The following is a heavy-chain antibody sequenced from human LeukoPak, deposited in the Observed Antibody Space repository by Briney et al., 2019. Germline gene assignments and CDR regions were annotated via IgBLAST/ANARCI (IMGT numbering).Heavy chain of an antibody. CDR2: IYTSGGT. J-gene: IGHJ4*02. CDR3: AGWGGYDSYGYGY. V-gene: IGHV4-4*07. D-gene: IGHD5-18*01. Sequence: SGTLSLTCGVFGGSFDNYYWSWIRQPAGKGLEWIGRIYTSGGTNYNPSLKNRVTMSVDTSKNQFSLKLSSVTAADTAVYYCAGWGGYDSYGYGYWGQGTLVTVSS. CDR1: GGSFDNYY.